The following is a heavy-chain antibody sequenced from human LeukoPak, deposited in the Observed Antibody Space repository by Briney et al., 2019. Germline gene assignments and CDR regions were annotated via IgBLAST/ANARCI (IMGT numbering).Heavy chain of an antibody. Sequence: SETLSLTCTVSGGSISSSSYYWGWLRQPPGKGLEWIVSIYYSGSTYYNPSLKSRVTISVDTSKNQFSLKLSSVTAADTAVYYCARKYSGYDLSYFDYWGQGTLVTVSS. CDR3: ARKYSGYDLSYFDY. V-gene: IGHV4-39*01. CDR1: GGSISSSSYY. CDR2: IYYSGST. J-gene: IGHJ4*02. D-gene: IGHD5-12*01.